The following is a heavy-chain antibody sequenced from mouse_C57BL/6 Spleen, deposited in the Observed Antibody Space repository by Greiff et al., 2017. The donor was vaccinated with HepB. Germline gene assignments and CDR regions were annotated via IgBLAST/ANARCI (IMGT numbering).Heavy chain of an antibody. CDR1: GFTFSSYA. Sequence: EVQLVESGGGLVKPGGSLKLSCAASGFTFSSYAMSWVRQTPEKRLEWVATISDGGSYTYYPDNVKGRFTISRDNAKNNLYLQMSHLKSEDTAMYYCARDRVYYYGSSSSFAYWGQGTLVTVSA. J-gene: IGHJ3*01. CDR2: ISDGGSYT. V-gene: IGHV5-4*01. D-gene: IGHD1-1*01. CDR3: ARDRVYYYGSSSSFAY.